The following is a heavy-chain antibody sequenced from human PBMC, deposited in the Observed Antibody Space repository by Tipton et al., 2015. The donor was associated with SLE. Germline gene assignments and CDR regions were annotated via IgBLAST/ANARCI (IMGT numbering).Heavy chain of an antibody. J-gene: IGHJ4*02. CDR3: AIGVITRTYFFDY. D-gene: IGHD3-16*01. CDR1: GYTFTSYG. CDR2: ISVYNGNT. V-gene: IGHV1-18*01. Sequence: QSGPEVKKPGASVKVSCKASGYTFTSYGVSWVRQAPGQGLEWMGWISVYNGNTIYAQRLQGRVTMTTDTSTSTAYMELRSLRSDYTAVYYCAIGVITRTYFFDYWGQGTLVTVSS.